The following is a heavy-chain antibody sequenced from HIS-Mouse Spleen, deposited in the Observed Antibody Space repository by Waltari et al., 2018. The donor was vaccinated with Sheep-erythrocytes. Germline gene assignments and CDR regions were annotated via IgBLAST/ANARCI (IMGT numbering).Heavy chain of an antibody. CDR3: ARALSIAARPNWFDP. J-gene: IGHJ5*02. CDR1: GGSFSGYY. V-gene: IGHV4-34*01. Sequence: QVQLQQWGAGLLKPSETLSPTCAVYGGSFSGYYRSWTRQPPGKGLEWIGEINHSGSTNYNPSLKSRVTISVDTSKNQFSLKLSSVTAADTAVYYCARALSIAARPNWFDPWGQGTLVTVSS. D-gene: IGHD6-6*01. CDR2: INHSGST.